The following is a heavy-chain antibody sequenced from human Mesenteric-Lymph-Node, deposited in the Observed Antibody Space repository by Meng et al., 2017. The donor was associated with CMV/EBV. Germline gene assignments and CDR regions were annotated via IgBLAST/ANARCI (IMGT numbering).Heavy chain of an antibody. CDR1: RFTFSSSA. J-gene: IGHJ4*02. V-gene: IGHV3-23*01. Sequence: GESLKISCAASRFTFSSSAMTWVRQAPGRGLEWVSTINTNGNTYYADSVKGRFTVSRDNSKNTLYLQMSSLRAEDTAVYYCAKSGGRGVITPLLAFDYWGQGTLVTVSS. CDR2: INTNGNT. D-gene: IGHD3-10*01. CDR3: AKSGGRGVITPLLAFDY.